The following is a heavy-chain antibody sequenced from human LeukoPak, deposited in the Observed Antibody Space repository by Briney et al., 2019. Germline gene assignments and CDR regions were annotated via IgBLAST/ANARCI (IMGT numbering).Heavy chain of an antibody. D-gene: IGHD3-10*01. Sequence: ASVKVSCKASGYTFTSYYMHWVRQAPGQGLEWMGIINPSGGSTSYAQKFQGRVTMTRDTSTSTVYMELSSLRSEDTAVYYCAREPMVRGLRANDAFDIXXQGPMVTVSS. CDR3: AREPMVRGLRANDAFDI. J-gene: IGHJ3*02. CDR2: INPSGGST. V-gene: IGHV1-46*01. CDR1: GYTFTSYY.